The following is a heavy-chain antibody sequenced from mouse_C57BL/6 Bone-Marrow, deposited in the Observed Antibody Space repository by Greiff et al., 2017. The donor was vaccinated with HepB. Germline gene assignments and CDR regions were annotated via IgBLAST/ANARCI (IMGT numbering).Heavy chain of an antibody. CDR2: ISSGGSYT. D-gene: IGHD1-1*01. Sequence: EVQRVESGGDLVKPGGSLKLSCAASGFTFSSYGMSWVRQTPDKRLEWVATISSGGSYTYYPDSVKGRFTISRDNAKNTLYLQMSSLKSEDTAMYYCARRGYGSSWFAYWGQGTLVTVSA. V-gene: IGHV5-6*01. CDR1: GFTFSSYG. CDR3: ARRGYGSSWFAY. J-gene: IGHJ3*01.